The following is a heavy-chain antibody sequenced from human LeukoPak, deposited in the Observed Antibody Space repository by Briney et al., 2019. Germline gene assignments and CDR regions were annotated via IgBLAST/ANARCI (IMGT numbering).Heavy chain of an antibody. J-gene: IGHJ4*02. CDR3: AHTPAPYISGWSSTFDY. CDR1: RLSCRASGVG. V-gene: IGHV2-5*02. D-gene: IGHD6-19*01. CDR2: IYLDDDE. Sequence: SGPTLVNPTQTLTLTCTFSRLSCRASGVGVGWIGQPPGKTLETLSLIYLDDDERFSTSLKTSITFTKDSSKNRVVLTMTKMDPVDTATYYCAHTPAPYISGWSSTFDYWGQGTLVTVSS.